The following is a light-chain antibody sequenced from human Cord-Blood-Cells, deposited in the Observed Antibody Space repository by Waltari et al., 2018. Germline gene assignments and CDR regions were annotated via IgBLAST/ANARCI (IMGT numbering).Light chain of an antibody. Sequence: SALTQPRPVSGPPGQSGTNSGPGTSRDVVGWIYVPCYQQHPGKAPKLMIYDVSKRPSGVPDRFSGSKSGNTASLTISGLQAEDEADDYGCSYAGSYTFDVFGTGTRVTVL. CDR2: DVS. CDR1: SRDVVGWIY. V-gene: IGLV2-11*01. CDR3: CSYAGSYTFDV. J-gene: IGLJ1*01.